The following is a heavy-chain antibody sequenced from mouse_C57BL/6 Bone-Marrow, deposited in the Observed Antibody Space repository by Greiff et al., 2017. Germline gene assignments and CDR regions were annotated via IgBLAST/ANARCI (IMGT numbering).Heavy chain of an antibody. D-gene: IGHD1-1*01. Sequence: QVHVKQSGAELARPGASVQLSCKASGYTFTSYGISWVKQRTGQGLEWIGEIYPRSGNTYYNEKFKGKATLTAEKSSSTAYMELRSLISEDSAVYFCASGSRWAYWGQGTRVTVSA. CDR2: IYPRSGNT. J-gene: IGHJ3*01. CDR3: ASGSRWAY. V-gene: IGHV1-81*01. CDR1: GYTFTSYG.